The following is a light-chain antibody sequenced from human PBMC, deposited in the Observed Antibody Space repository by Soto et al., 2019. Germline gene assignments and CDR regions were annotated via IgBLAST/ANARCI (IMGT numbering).Light chain of an antibody. CDR1: SSDVGGYNS. J-gene: IGLJ3*02. CDR3: SSNEGSNNVL. CDR2: EVT. V-gene: IGLV2-8*01. Sequence: QSALTQPPSASGSPGQSVTISCTGTSSDVGGYNSVSWYQQHPGKAPKVIIYEVTKRPSGVPDRFSGSKSGNTASLTVSGLRAEIDADYYCSSNEGSNNVLFGGGTKVTVL.